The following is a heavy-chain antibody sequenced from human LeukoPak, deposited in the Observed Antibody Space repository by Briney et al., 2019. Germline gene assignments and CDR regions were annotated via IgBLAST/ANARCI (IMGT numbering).Heavy chain of an antibody. D-gene: IGHD6-13*01. J-gene: IGHJ6*02. CDR3: ARSRQYSSFPYYYYGMDV. CDR1: SDSISTYSYY. Sequence: SETLSLTCTVSSDSISTYSYYWARIHQPPGKGLEWIASMYYSGSIYYNPSLKSRVTTSVDTSKDQFSLKLSSVTAADTAVYYCARSRQYSSFPYYYYGMDVWGQGTTVTVSS. CDR2: MYYSGSI. V-gene: IGHV4-39*07.